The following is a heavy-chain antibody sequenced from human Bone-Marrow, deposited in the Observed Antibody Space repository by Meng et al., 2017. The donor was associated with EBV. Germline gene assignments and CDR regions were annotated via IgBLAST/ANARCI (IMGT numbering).Heavy chain of an antibody. V-gene: IGHV3-23*05. CDR2: IYQSGSSA. J-gene: IGHJ4*02. Sequence: VGLVDAGGGLVQAGGSLGLSCAASGFTFSSQAMYWVRQAPGKGLEWVSGIYQSGSSAYYADSVKGRFTVSRDNSKNMLYLQMNSLRAEDTAIYYCAKNSGLDYWGQGTLVTVSS. CDR1: GFTFSSQA. CDR3: AKNSGLDY.